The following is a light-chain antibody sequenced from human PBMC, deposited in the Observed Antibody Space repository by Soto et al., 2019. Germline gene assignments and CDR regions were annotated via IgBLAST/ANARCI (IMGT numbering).Light chain of an antibody. CDR2: EVS. CDR3: SSYAGSNNYVV. Sequence: QPVLTQPPSAAGSPGQSVTISCTGTSSDVGGYNYVSWYQQHPGKAPKLMIYEVSKRTSGVPDRFSGSKSGNSASLTVSGLKAEDEADYYCSSYAGSNNYVVFGGGTKLTVL. J-gene: IGLJ2*01. CDR1: SSDVGGYNY. V-gene: IGLV2-8*01.